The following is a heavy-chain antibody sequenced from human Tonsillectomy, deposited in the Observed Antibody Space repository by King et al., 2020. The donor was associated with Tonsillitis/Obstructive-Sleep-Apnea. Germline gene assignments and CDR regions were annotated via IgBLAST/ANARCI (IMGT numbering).Heavy chain of an antibody. Sequence: QLVQSGGGLVKPGGSLRLSCAASGFTFSSYSMNWVRQAPGQGLEWVSSIRSSSSYIYYAYSVKGRYTISRDNAKNSLYLQMNSLRAEDTAVYYCATTITVTTYAFDIWGQGTMVTVSS. CDR3: ATTITVTTYAFDI. V-gene: IGHV3-21*01. J-gene: IGHJ3*02. CDR2: IRSSSSYI. D-gene: IGHD4-17*01. CDR1: GFTFSSYS.